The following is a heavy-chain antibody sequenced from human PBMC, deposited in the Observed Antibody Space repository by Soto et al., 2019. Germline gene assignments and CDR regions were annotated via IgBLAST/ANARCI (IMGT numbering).Heavy chain of an antibody. Sequence: PGGSLRLSCAASGFTFSSYAMHWVRQAPGKGLEWVAVISYDGSNKYYADSVKGRFTISRDNSKNTLYLQMNSLRAEDTAVYYCARDDGITILGVVIPYYYYGMDVWGQGTTVTVSS. CDR2: ISYDGSNK. CDR1: GFTFSSYA. D-gene: IGHD3-3*01. J-gene: IGHJ6*02. V-gene: IGHV3-30-3*01. CDR3: ARDDGITILGVVIPYYYYGMDV.